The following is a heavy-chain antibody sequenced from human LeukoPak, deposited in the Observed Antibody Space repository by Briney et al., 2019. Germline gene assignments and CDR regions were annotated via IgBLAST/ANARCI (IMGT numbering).Heavy chain of an antibody. V-gene: IGHV3-30*02. CDR3: ARGPLPYCGGDCYSEYFDY. CDR2: IRYDGSNK. D-gene: IGHD2-21*02. J-gene: IGHJ4*02. CDR1: GFTFSSYG. Sequence: PGGSLRLSCAASGFTFSSYGIHWVRQAPGKGLEWVAFIRYDGSNKHYADSVKGRFTISRDNSKNTLYLQMNSLRAEDTAVYYCARGPLPYCGGDCYSEYFDYWGQGTLATVSS.